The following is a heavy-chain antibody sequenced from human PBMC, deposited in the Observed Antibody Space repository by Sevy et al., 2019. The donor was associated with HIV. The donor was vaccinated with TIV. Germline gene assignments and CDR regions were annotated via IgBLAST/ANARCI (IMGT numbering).Heavy chain of an antibody. V-gene: IGHV3-30-3*01. CDR1: GFTFSSYA. CDR2: ISYDGSNK. J-gene: IGHJ4*02. Sequence: GGSLRLSCAASGFTFSSYAMHWVRQAPGKGLEWVAVISYDGSNKYYADSVKGRFTISRDNSKNTLYLQMNSLRAEDTAVYYCACVYYYDSSGYLSYFDYWGQGTLVTVSS. D-gene: IGHD3-22*01. CDR3: ACVYYYDSSGYLSYFDY.